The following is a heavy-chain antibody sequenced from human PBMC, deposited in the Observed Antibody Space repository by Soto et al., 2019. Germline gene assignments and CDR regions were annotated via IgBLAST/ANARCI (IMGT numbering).Heavy chain of an antibody. CDR1: GFTFSNAW. V-gene: IGHV3-15*07. CDR3: TTGYYDSSGLLDAFDI. Sequence: GGSLRLSCAASGFTFSNAWMNWVRQAPGKGLEWVGRIKSKTDGGTTDYAAPVKGRFTISRDDSKNTLYLQMNSLKTEDTAVYYCTTGYYDSSGLLDAFDIWGQGTMVTVSS. D-gene: IGHD3-22*01. CDR2: IKSKTDGGTT. J-gene: IGHJ3*02.